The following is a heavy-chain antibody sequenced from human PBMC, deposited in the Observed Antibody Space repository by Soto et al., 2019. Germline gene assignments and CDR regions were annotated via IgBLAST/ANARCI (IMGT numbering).Heavy chain of an antibody. Sequence: SETLSLTCTVSCVSISSVSLSSNYWGWIRQPPGKRLECIGSISYTGNTNYNPSLKSRVTISVDTSKNQFSLKLSSVTAADTAVYYCARIPYSSASFDYWGQGTLVTVSS. J-gene: IGHJ4*02. D-gene: IGHD6-19*01. CDR2: ISYTGNT. CDR3: ARIPYSSASFDY. CDR1: CVSISSVSLSSNY. V-gene: IGHV4-61*01.